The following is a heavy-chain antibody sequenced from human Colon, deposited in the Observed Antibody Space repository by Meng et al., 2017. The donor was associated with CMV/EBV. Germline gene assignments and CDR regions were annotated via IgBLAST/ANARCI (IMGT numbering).Heavy chain of an antibody. V-gene: IGHV3-21*01. CDR1: GFIFTSYT. CDR2: ISTSGRDI. Sequence: GGSLRPSCAASGFIFTSYTMNRVRQAPGKGLEWVSSISTSGRDIYYADSVKGRFTLSRDNAKNSLYLKMDSLRAEDTAVYYCVRHLEAGRNGYSQPFWGQGTLVTVSS. D-gene: IGHD5-18*01. J-gene: IGHJ1*01. CDR3: VRHLEAGRNGYSQPF.